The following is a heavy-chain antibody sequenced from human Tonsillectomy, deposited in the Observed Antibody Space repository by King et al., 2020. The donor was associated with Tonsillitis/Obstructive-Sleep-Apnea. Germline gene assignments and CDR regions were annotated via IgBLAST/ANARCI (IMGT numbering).Heavy chain of an antibody. CDR3: VRSGFCTSSSCLFYYYYHYMDV. V-gene: IGHV3-11*05. J-gene: IGHJ6*03. CDR2: ISSSSSHT. CDR1: GFTFSDYY. D-gene: IGHD2-2*01. Sequence: VQLVESGGGLVKPGGSLRVSCAASGFTFSDYYMNWIRQAPGKGLEWVSYISSSSSHTNYADSVKGRCTISRDNGKNSLYLQMNSLRAEDTAVYYCVRSGFCTSSSCLFYYYYHYMDVWGKGTTVTVSS.